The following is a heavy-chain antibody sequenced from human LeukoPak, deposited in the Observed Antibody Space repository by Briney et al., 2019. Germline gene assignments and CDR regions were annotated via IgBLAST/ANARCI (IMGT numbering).Heavy chain of an antibody. Sequence: SQTLSLTCAISGDSVSSNSAAWNWIRQSPSRGLEWLGRTYYRSNFYNDYAVSVKSRIAITPDTSKNQFSLQLNSVTPDDTAVYYCARGGGYGAWYFDLWGRGTLVTVSS. D-gene: IGHD1-26*01. V-gene: IGHV6-1*01. CDR1: GDSVSSNSAA. CDR3: ARGGGYGAWYFDL. CDR2: TYYRSNFYN. J-gene: IGHJ2*01.